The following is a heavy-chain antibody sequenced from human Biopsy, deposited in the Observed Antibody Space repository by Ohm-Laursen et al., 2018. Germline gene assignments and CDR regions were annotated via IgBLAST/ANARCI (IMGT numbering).Heavy chain of an antibody. CDR2: IYYSGST. CDR3: ARATNSTGWPYYYCYGMDV. CDR1: GGSISSDN. J-gene: IGHJ6*02. D-gene: IGHD2/OR15-2a*01. Sequence: GTLSLTCSVSGGSISSDNWSWIRQTPGKGLEWIGYIYYSGSTNYNPSLKSRVTISVDTSKNQFFLRLNSVTAEDTAVYYCARATNSTGWPYYYCYGMDVWGQGTTVTVSS. V-gene: IGHV4-59*01.